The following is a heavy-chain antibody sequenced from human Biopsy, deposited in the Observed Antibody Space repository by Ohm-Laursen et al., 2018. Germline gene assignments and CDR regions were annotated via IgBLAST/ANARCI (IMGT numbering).Heavy chain of an antibody. J-gene: IGHJ5*02. Sequence: SETLSLTCTVSGGSVSSNTNYWAWIRQPPGKGLEWIGSIFYSGIIYYNPSLKSRVSISVDTSKNQFSLNLNSVTAADTAVYYCVRHPTGFWFDPWGQGTLVIVSS. V-gene: IGHV4-39*01. CDR1: GGSVSSNTNY. CDR2: IFYSGII. CDR3: VRHPTGFWFDP.